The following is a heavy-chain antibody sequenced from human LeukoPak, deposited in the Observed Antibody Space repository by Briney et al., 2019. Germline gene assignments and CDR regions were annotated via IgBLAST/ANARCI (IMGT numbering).Heavy chain of an antibody. J-gene: IGHJ5*02. CDR3: VRSGWYTVNWFDP. Sequence: SETLSLTCTVSGGSISSYYWSWIRQPPGKGLEWIGYIYYSGSTNYNPSLKSRVTISVDTSKNQFSLKLSSVTAADTAVYYCVRSGWYTVNWFDPWGQGTLVTVSS. CDR1: GGSISSYY. V-gene: IGHV4-59*01. D-gene: IGHD6-19*01. CDR2: IYYSGST.